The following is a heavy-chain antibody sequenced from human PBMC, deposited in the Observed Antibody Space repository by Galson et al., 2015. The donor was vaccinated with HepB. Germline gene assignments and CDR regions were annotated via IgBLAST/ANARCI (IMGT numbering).Heavy chain of an antibody. J-gene: IGHJ4*02. CDR1: GLTVSSNY. Sequence: SLRLSCAASGLTVSSNYMSWVRQAPGKGLEWVSVIYSGGSTYYADSVKGRFTISRDNSKNTLYLQMNSLRAEDTAVYYCARRGYSYGWNYWGQGTLVTVSS. CDR3: ARRGYSYGWNY. CDR2: IYSGGST. D-gene: IGHD5-18*01. V-gene: IGHV3-53*01.